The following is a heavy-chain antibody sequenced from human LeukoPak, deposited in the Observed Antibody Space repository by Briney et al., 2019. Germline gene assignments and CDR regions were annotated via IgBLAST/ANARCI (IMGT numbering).Heavy chain of an antibody. CDR1: GGTFSSYA. V-gene: IGHV1-69*04. D-gene: IGHD3-22*01. CDR2: IIPILGIA. CDR3: ARAGHYYDSSGYVDY. Sequence: ASVKVPCKASGGTFSSYAISWVRQAPGQGLEWMGRIIPILGIANYAQKFQGRVTITADKSTSTAYMELSSLRSEDTAVYYCARAGHYYDSSGYVDYWGQGTLVTVSS. J-gene: IGHJ4*02.